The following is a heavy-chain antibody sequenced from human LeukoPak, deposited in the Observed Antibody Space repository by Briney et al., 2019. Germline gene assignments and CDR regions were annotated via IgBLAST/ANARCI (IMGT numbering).Heavy chain of an antibody. CDR1: GYTLTELS. CDR2: FDPEDGET. J-gene: IGHJ4*02. CDR3: ATLRGYCTNGVCYNYFDY. Sequence: ASVKVSCKVSGYTLTELSMHWVRQAPGKGLEWMGGFDPEDGETIYARKFQGRVTMTEDTSTDTAYMELSSLRSEDTAVYYCATLRGYCTNGVCYNYFDYWGQGTLVTVSS. D-gene: IGHD2-8*01. V-gene: IGHV1-24*01.